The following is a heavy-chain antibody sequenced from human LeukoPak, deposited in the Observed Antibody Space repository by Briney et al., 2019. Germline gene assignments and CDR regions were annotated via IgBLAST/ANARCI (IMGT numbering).Heavy chain of an antibody. CDR1: GYTFTDYY. V-gene: IGHV1-2*06. J-gene: IGHJ4*02. Sequence: ASVKVSCKASGYTFTDYYMHWVRQAPGQGLEWMGRINPNSGGTNYAQKFQGRVTMTRDTSISTAYMELSRLRSDDTAVYYCARAVVVTAPLDYWGQGTLVTVSS. D-gene: IGHD2-21*02. CDR2: INPNSGGT. CDR3: ARAVVVTAPLDY.